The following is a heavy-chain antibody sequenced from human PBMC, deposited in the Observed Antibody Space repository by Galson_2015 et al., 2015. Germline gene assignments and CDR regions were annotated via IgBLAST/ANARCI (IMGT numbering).Heavy chain of an antibody. CDR1: GYTFTSYY. CDR2: INPVGGST. V-gene: IGHV1-46*01. Sequence: SVKVSCKASGYTFTSYYMHWVRQAPGHGLEWMVIINPVGGSTTYAQILQGRVTMTRDTSTSTFYMELSSLRSEDTAVYYCARDFTGTIRHGMDVWGQGTTVTVSS. J-gene: IGHJ6*02. CDR3: ARDFTGTIRHGMDV. D-gene: IGHD1-1*01.